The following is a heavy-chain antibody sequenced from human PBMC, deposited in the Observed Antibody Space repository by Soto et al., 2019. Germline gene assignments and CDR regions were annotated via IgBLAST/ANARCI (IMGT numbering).Heavy chain of an antibody. V-gene: IGHV1-2*02. D-gene: IGHD3-3*01. CDR2: INPNSGGT. Sequence: QVQLVQSGAEVKKPGASVKVSCKASGYTFTGYYMHWVRQAPGQGLEWMGWINPNSGGTNYAQKFQGRVTMTRDTCISTAYMVLSRLRSDDTAVYYCARDLRDYDFWGGYYGFDYWGQGTLVTVSS. J-gene: IGHJ4*02. CDR3: ARDLRDYDFWGGYYGFDY. CDR1: GYTFTGYY.